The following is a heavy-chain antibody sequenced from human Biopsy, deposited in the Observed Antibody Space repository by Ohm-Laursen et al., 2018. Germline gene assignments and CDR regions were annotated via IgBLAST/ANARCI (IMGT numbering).Heavy chain of an antibody. J-gene: IGHJ4*02. Sequence: TLSLTWAVSSGLISNCYWSWIRQPAGKGLEWIGRLYTSGDTNYNPSLKSRVSVSEDTSKNQFHLRLTSMSASDTAVYYCARHSLDDFWSGAHYYFDYWGLGTLVTVSS. CDR2: LYTSGDT. D-gene: IGHD3-3*01. CDR3: ARHSLDDFWSGAHYYFDY. V-gene: IGHV4-4*07. CDR1: SGLISNCY.